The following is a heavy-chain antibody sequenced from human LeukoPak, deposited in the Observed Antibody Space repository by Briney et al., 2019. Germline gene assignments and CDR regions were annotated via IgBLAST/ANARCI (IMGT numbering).Heavy chain of an antibody. V-gene: IGHV4-38-2*02. J-gene: IGHJ4*02. CDR2: FYHSGSS. CDR3: AKDSVAATHLVRLSRRSHYFDY. D-gene: IGHD2-15*01. Sequence: YPSETLSLTCTVSGYSISSAYFWGWIRQSPGQGLEWIGSFYHSGSSYYNPSLQSRVTISVHTSKNQFSLKLTSVTAADTAVYYCAKDSVAATHLVRLSRRSHYFDYWGQGTLVTVSS. CDR1: GYSISSAYF.